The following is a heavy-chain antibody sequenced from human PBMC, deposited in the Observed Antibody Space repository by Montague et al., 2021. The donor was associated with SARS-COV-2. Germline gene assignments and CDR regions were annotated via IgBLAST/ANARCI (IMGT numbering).Heavy chain of an antibody. D-gene: IGHD6-13*01. J-gene: IGHJ4*02. CDR3: ASHPVRPQLAS. CDR1: GASISNAFW. V-gene: IGHV4-4*02. CDR2: THHWGGT. Sequence: SETLSLTCAVSGASISNAFWWSWVRQPPGKGLEWIAETHHWGGTNYNPSLRSRVTILVDNSKNQFSLMLTSVTAADTAMYYCASHPVRPQLASWGQGTLVTVSS.